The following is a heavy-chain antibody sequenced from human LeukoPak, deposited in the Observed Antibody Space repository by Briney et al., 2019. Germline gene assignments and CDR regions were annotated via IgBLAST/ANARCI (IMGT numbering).Heavy chain of an antibody. V-gene: IGHV3-53*01. CDR3: AKSRHIAVAGSFDY. D-gene: IGHD6-19*01. Sequence: GGSLRLSCAASGFTVSSNFMTWVRQAPGKGLEWVSVIYRDGTTYYADSVKGRFTISRDNSKNTLYLQMNSLRAEDTAVYYCAKSRHIAVAGSFDYWGQGTLVTVSS. CDR2: IYRDGTT. J-gene: IGHJ4*02. CDR1: GFTVSSNF.